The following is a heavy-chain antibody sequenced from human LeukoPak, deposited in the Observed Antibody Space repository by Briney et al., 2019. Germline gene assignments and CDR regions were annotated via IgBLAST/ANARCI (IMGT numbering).Heavy chain of an antibody. CDR2: IYYSGST. V-gene: IGHV4-39*01. D-gene: IGHD5-18*01. Sequence: SETLSLTCTVSGGSISSSSYYWGWIRQPPGKGLEWIGNIYYSGSTYYNPSLKCRVTISVDTSKNQFSLKLSSVTAADTAVYYCARLGYNYGYGFDYWGQGTLVTVSS. CDR3: ARLGYNYGYGFDY. J-gene: IGHJ4*02. CDR1: GGSISSSSYY.